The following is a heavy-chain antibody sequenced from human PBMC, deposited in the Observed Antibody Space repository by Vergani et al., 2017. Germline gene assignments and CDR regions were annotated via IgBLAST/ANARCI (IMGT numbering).Heavy chain of an antibody. D-gene: IGHD3-3*01. J-gene: IGHJ6*03. V-gene: IGHV4-4*02. Sequence: QVQLQESGPGLVKPSGTLSLTCAVSGGSISSSNWWSWVRQPPGKGLEWIGEIYHSGRTNYNPSLKRRVTISVDTSKNQFSLRLSSVTAADTAVYYCARFGRITIFGVVPGDDYYYYDMDVWGKGTTVTVSS. CDR2: IYHSGRT. CDR1: GGSISSSNW. CDR3: ARFGRITIFGVVPGDDYYYYDMDV.